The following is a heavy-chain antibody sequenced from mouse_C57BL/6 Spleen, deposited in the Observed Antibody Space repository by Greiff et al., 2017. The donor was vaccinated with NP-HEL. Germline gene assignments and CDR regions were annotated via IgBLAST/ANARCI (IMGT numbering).Heavy chain of an antibody. D-gene: IGHD2-1*01. CDR3: ARRQGIYYGNYDPYFDV. V-gene: IGHV1-9*01. J-gene: IGHJ1*03. CDR2: ILPGSGST. CDR1: GYTFTGYW. Sequence: QVQLQQSGAELMKPGASVKLSCKATGYTFTGYWIEWVKQRPGHGLEWIGEILPGSGSTNYNEKFKGKATFTADTSSNTAYMQISSLTTEDSAIYYCARRQGIYYGNYDPYFDVWGTGTTVTVSS.